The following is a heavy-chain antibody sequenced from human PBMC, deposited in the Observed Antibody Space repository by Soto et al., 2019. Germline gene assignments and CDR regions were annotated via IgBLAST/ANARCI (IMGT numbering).Heavy chain of an antibody. CDR2: IQQDGTEK. V-gene: IGHV3-7*01. D-gene: IGHD5-18*01. CDR3: ARDYSYAGS. Sequence: PGGSLRLSCAASGFTFRSYWMTWVRQPPGKGLEWVANIQQDGTEKNYVDSVKGRFTISRDNAKNSLYLQMNSPRAEDTAVYYCARDYSYAGSWGQGTLVTVSS. J-gene: IGHJ5*02. CDR1: GFTFRSYW.